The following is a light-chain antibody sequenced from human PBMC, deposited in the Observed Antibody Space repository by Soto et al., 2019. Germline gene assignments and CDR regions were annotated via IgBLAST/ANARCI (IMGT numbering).Light chain of an antibody. Sequence: IMLTQSPGTQSLSPGERATLACRASQSVSSSYLAWYQQKPGQAPRLLIYRTSNRATGIPDRFSGSGSGTDFTLTISRLEPKDFAVYYCQQYGSSGTFGQGTKVDIK. V-gene: IGKV3-20*01. CDR1: QSVSSSY. CDR3: QQYGSSGT. J-gene: IGKJ1*01. CDR2: RTS.